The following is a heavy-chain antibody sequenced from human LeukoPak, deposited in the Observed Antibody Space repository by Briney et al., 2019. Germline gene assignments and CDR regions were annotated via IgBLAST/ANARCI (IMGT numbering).Heavy chain of an antibody. CDR2: IFCVGNR. J-gene: IGHJ4*02. CDR1: GFSMTTNGVG. CDR3: AHSLRRPSCSGGNCYYFDY. D-gene: IGHD2-15*01. Sequence: SGPTLVNPTQTLPLSCTVTGFSMTTNGVGVGWIRQAPGKALEWIAIIFCVGNRRYISSLRSSLTNTSDTSKNQVALTMTNMDPVDTATYFCAHSLRRPSCSGGNCYYFDYWGQGTLVTVSS. V-gene: IGHV2-5*02.